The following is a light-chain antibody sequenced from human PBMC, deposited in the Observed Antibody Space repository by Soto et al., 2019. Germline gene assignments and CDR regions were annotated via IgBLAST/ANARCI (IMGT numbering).Light chain of an antibody. J-gene: IGLJ2*01. CDR3: GTWDTGLSAGV. Sequence: QSVLTQPPSVSEAPGQRVTISCSGSASNVGTQFVSWYQHRPGAAPKLLIYDNDERPSEIPDRFSGSKSDTSATLTITGVQTGDEADYYCGTWDTGLSAGVFGGGTKVTVL. CDR2: DND. V-gene: IGLV1-51*01. CDR1: ASNVGTQF.